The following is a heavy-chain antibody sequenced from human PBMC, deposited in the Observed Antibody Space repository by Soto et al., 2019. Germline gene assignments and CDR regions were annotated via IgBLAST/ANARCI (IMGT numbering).Heavy chain of an antibody. D-gene: IGHD3-10*01. Sequence: QVQLIQSEAEVKKPGSSVRVSCTASGGIFGSHGFSWVRQAPGQRLEWVGGFIPIFRTLTYTEKFQARVRIAADESTNTVYLDLSRLTSEDTAVYYCVRDRRIYYSGPHDEFVASDYEVWGQGTMVSVSS. V-gene: IGHV1-69*01. CDR1: GGIFGSHG. J-gene: IGHJ3*01. CDR3: VRDRRIYYSGPHDEFVASDYEV. CDR2: FIPIFRTL.